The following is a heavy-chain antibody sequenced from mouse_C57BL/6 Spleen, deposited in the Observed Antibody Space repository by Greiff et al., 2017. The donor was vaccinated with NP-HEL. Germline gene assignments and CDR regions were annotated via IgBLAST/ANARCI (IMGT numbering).Heavy chain of an antibody. J-gene: IGHJ2*01. CDR3: ARHDGTFDY. V-gene: IGHV5-6*01. CDR2: ISSGGSYT. Sequence: EVMLVESGGDLVKPGGSLKLSCAASGFTFSSYGMSWVRQTPAKRLEWVATISSGGSYTYYPDSVKGRFTISRDNAKNTLYLQMSSLKSEDTAMYYCARHDGTFDYWGQGTTLTVSS. CDR1: GFTFSSYG. D-gene: IGHD2-3*01.